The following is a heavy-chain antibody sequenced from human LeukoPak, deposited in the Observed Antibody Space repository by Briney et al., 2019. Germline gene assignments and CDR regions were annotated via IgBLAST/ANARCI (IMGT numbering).Heavy chain of an antibody. Sequence: PGGSLRLSCAASGFTFSTYAMSWVRQAPGKGLEWVSTVSGSGGSTYYADSVKGRFTISRDNSKNTLYLQMNSLRAEDTAVYYCAKLIVVVPAAIDYWGQGTLVTVSS. CDR1: GFTFSTYA. CDR3: AKLIVVVPAAIDY. CDR2: VSGSGGST. V-gene: IGHV3-23*01. D-gene: IGHD2-2*01. J-gene: IGHJ4*02.